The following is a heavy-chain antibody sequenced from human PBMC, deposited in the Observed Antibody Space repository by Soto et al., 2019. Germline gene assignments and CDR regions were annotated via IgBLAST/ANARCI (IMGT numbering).Heavy chain of an antibody. Sequence: ASVKVCCKVSGNTVPNYASHWVRQAPGQRLEWMGWINGGNGNTYYSEHFQGRVTFTRDTSAGTVYMQLSSLTSEDTAVYYCARDDSGFSGSHYIDYFNYWGQGALVTVSS. J-gene: IGHJ4*02. D-gene: IGHD1-26*01. CDR3: ARDDSGFSGSHYIDYFNY. V-gene: IGHV1-3*01. CDR1: GNTVPNYA. CDR2: INGGNGNT.